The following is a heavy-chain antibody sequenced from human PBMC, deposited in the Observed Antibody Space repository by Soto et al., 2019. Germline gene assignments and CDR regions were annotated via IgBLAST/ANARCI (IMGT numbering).Heavy chain of an antibody. V-gene: IGHV3-23*01. CDR3: AREYRTSSQFDY. J-gene: IGHJ4*02. Sequence: PXGSLHLSCAASGFTFGTYAMSWVRQAPGKGLEWVSGITGSGGSTDYADSVKGRFTISRDTSRNTLYLEMSRLSVEDTAIYYCAREYRTSSQFDYWGQGTLVTVSS. D-gene: IGHD6-6*01. CDR2: ITGSGGST. CDR1: GFTFGTYA.